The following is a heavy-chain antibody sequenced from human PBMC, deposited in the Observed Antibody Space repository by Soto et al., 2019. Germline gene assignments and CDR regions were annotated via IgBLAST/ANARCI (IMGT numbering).Heavy chain of an antibody. Sequence: VASVKVSCKASGFTFTSSSVQWVRQARGQRLEWIGWIVVGSGNTNYAQKFQERVTITRDMSTSTAYMELSSLRSEDTAVYYCAADPDQYCTNGVCYTGGFDPWGQGTLVTVSS. CDR2: IVVGSGNT. D-gene: IGHD2-8*01. CDR1: GFTFTSSS. CDR3: AADPDQYCTNGVCYTGGFDP. V-gene: IGHV1-58*01. J-gene: IGHJ5*02.